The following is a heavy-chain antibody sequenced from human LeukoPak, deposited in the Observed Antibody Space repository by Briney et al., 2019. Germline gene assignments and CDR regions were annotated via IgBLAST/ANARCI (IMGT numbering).Heavy chain of an antibody. D-gene: IGHD5-24*01. CDR1: GYSFSNFW. V-gene: IGHV5-51*01. CDR3: ARLNKATKAGYNWGFDN. Sequence: GESLKISCKGSGYSFSNFWIGWVRPMSGEGLEWMGLIYPEDSDTRVSPSFQGQVTISADKSISTAYIQWSSLRASDTAIYYCARLNKATKAGYNWGFDNWGQGTLVSVSS. J-gene: IGHJ4*02. CDR2: IYPEDSDT.